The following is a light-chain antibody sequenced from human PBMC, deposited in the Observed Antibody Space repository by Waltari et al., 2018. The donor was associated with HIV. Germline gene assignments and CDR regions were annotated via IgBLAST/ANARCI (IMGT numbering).Light chain of an antibody. Sequence: QSALTQPASVSGPPGQSITISCTGTSSDAGGYNYVSWYQQHPGKAPKLMIYEVSNRPSGVSNRFSGSKSGNTASLTISGLQAEDEADYYCSSYTSSSTLEIGGGTKLTVL. J-gene: IGLJ2*01. V-gene: IGLV2-14*01. CDR1: SSDAGGYNY. CDR3: SSYTSSSTLE. CDR2: EVS.